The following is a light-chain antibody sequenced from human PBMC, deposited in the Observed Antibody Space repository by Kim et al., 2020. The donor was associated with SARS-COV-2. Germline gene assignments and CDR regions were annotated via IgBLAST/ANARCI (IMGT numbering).Light chain of an antibody. CDR1: QVTNNY. V-gene: IGKV1-27*01. J-gene: IGKJ1*01. Sequence: AYVGDRVTITCRASQVTNNYLAWYQQKPGKAPTALIYGASTLHSGVPSRVSGSGSVTEFTLTISRLQTEDVVTYYCQKYDSAPSTFGHGTKVDIK. CDR2: GAS. CDR3: QKYDSAPST.